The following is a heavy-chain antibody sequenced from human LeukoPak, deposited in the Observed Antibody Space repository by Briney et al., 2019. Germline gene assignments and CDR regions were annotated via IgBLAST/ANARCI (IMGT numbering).Heavy chain of an antibody. Sequence: GGSLSLSCAASGFTFSSYNMNWVRQSPGKGLEWVSSITSDSRYMYYADSVKGRFTISRDNAKNSLYLQMNSLRSEDTAVYYCARDSQWLLRRGSFDYWGQGTLVTVSS. D-gene: IGHD3-22*01. CDR1: GFTFSSYN. CDR2: ITSDSRYM. V-gene: IGHV3-21*04. J-gene: IGHJ4*02. CDR3: ARDSQWLLRRGSFDY.